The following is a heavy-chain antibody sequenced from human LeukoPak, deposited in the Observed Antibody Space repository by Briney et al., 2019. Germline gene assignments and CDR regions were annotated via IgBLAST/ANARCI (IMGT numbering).Heavy chain of an antibody. J-gene: IGHJ4*02. CDR2: IYYSGST. V-gene: IGHV4-39*07. Sequence: SETLSLTCTVSGGSISSSSYYWGWIRQPPGKGLEWIGSIYYSGSTYYNPSLKSRVTISVDTSKNQFSLKLSSVTAADTAVYYCARDRRGYSGYDLVYYFDYWGQGTLVTVSS. CDR3: ARDRRGYSGYDLVYYFDY. D-gene: IGHD5-12*01. CDR1: GGSISSSSYY.